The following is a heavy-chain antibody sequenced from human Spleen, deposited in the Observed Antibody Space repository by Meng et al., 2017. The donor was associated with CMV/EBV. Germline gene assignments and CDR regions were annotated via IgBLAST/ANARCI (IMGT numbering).Heavy chain of an antibody. J-gene: IGHJ4*02. CDR1: GFTFSTYS. CDR2: ISSSGSTI. CDR3: ARGEIVGATDFDY. Sequence: GESLKISCAASGFTFSTYSMNWVRQAPGKGLEWVSYISSSGSTIYYADSVKGRFTISRDNAKNSLYLQMNSLRAEDTAVYYCARGEIVGATDFDYWGQGTLVTVSS. D-gene: IGHD1-26*01. V-gene: IGHV3-48*04.